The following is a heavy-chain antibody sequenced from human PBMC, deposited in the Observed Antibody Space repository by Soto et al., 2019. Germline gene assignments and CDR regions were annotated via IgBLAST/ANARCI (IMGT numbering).Heavy chain of an antibody. J-gene: IGHJ6*02. CDR2: IYYSGST. CDR3: AKDHYGSAIYGMDV. Sequence: SETLSLTCTVSGGSISSGGYYWTWIRQHPGKGLEWIGYIYYSGSTNYNPSLKSRVTISRDNGKNSLYLQMNSLRPEDTALYYCAKDHYGSAIYGMDVWGQGTTVTVSS. CDR1: GGSISSGGYY. V-gene: IGHV4-61*03. D-gene: IGHD3-10*01.